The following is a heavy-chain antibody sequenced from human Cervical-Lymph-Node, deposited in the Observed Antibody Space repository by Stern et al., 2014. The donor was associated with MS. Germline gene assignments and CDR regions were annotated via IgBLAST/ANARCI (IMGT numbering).Heavy chain of an antibody. CDR1: GFTFSSYA. Sequence: EVQLLESGGGLVQPGGSLRLSCAASGFTFSSYAMSWVRQAPGKGPEWVSAISGSGCSTYYADSVKGRFPISRDKSKNTLYLQMNSLRAEDTAVYYCAKSTVTSLSDYWGQGTLVTVSS. CDR2: ISGSGCST. V-gene: IGHV3-23*01. CDR3: AKSTVTSLSDY. D-gene: IGHD4-17*01. J-gene: IGHJ4*02.